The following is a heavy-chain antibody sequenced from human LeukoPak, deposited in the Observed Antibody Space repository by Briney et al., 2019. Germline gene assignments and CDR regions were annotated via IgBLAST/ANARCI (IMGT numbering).Heavy chain of an antibody. Sequence: SETLSLTCTVSGGSISSDSYYWSWIRQPAGKGLEWIGRIYTSGSTNYNPSLKSRVTISVDTSKNQFSLKLSSVAATDTAAYYCARVEYCTKGVCTTYDLWGQGTLVTVSS. J-gene: IGHJ4*02. CDR2: IYTSGST. V-gene: IGHV4-61*02. CDR1: GGSISSDSYY. D-gene: IGHD2-8*01. CDR3: ARVEYCTKGVCTTYDL.